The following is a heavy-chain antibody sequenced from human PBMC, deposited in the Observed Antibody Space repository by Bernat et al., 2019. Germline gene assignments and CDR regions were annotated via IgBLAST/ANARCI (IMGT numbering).Heavy chain of an antibody. Sequence: EVQLLESGGGLVQPGGSLRLSCAASGFTFSSYAMSWVRQAPGKGLEWVSAISGSGGSTYYADSVKGRFTISRDNSKNTLYLQMNSLRAEDTAVYYCAKDGIDMIVVVITFDYWGQGTLVTVSS. CDR3: AKDGIDMIVVVITFDY. J-gene: IGHJ4*02. D-gene: IGHD3-22*01. CDR1: GFTFSSYA. V-gene: IGHV3-23*01. CDR2: ISGSGGST.